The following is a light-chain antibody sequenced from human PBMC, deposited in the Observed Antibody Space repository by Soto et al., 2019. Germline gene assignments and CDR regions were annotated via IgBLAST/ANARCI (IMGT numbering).Light chain of an antibody. V-gene: IGKV3-20*01. CDR1: QSVRTNY. Sequence: EIVLTQSPGTLSLSPGERATLSCRASQSVRTNYLAWYQQKRGQAPWLLIYGAFNRAGGVPDRFSGSGSGTDFTLTISSLQPEDFATYFCQQSYSTPITFGQGTRLEIK. J-gene: IGKJ5*01. CDR2: GAF. CDR3: QQSYSTPIT.